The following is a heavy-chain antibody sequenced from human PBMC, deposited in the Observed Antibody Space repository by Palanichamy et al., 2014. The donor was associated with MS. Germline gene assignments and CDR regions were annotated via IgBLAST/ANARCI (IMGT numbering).Heavy chain of an antibody. D-gene: IGHD5-12*01. Sequence: SSYGMHWVRQAPGKGLEWVAGLSYDGSKKYYTDSVKGRFTISRDNSKNTLYLQMNSLRAEDTAVHYCAKDLGYSSPKFYYYYGMDVWGQGTTVTVSS. CDR3: AKDLGYSSPKFYYYYGMDV. J-gene: IGHJ6*02. V-gene: IGHV3-30*18. CDR2: LSYDGSKK. CDR1: SSYG.